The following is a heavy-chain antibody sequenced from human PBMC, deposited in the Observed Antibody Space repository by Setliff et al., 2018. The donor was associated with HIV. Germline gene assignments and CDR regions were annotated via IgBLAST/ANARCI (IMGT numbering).Heavy chain of an antibody. V-gene: IGHV4-39*01. CDR2: VNHREVIHSESS. D-gene: IGHD3-22*01. CDR1: GGSISSSIYY. CDR3: ARHLYYYDTNGYLQPYYYMDV. Sequence: SETLSLTCTVSGGSISSSIYYWGWIRQPPGKGLEWIGDVNHREVIHSESSNYNPSLKTRVTISVDTSKNQLSLELSSVTAADTAVYYCARHLYYYDTNGYLQPYYYMDVWGKGTTVTVSS. J-gene: IGHJ6*03.